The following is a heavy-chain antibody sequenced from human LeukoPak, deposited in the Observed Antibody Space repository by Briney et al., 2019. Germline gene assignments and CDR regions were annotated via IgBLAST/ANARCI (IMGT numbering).Heavy chain of an antibody. CDR2: ISSSRSYI. D-gene: IGHD5-18*01. V-gene: IGHV3-21*01. CDR3: ARDSGYSYGFPFDC. Sequence: GGSLRLSCAASGFTFSSYSMNWVRQAPGKGLEWVSSISSSRSYIYYADSVKGRFTISRDNAKNSLYLQMNSLRAEDTAVYYCARDSGYSYGFPFDCWGQGTLVTVSS. J-gene: IGHJ4*02. CDR1: GFTFSSYS.